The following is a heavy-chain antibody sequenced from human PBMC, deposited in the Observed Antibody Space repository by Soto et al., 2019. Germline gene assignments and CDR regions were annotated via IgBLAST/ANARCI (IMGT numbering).Heavy chain of an antibody. CDR3: AKVSSSWYAGFFDL. V-gene: IGHV3-23*01. CDR2: ISGSGGST. J-gene: IGHJ4*02. Sequence: PGGSLRLSCAASGFIFSSYAMSWVRQAPGKGLEWVSAISGSGGSTYYADSVKGRFTISRDNSKNTLYLQMNTLRVEDTAVYYCAKVSSSWYAGFFDLWGQGTLVTVSS. D-gene: IGHD6-13*01. CDR1: GFIFSSYA.